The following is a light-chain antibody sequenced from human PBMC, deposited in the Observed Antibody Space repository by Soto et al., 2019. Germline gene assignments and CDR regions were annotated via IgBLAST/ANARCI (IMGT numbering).Light chain of an antibody. V-gene: IGKV3-20*01. CDR3: QQYANSPQT. CDR1: QAVNTR. Sequence: EIVSTQSPGTLSLSPGERATLSCRASQAVNTRLAWYQHKPGQAPRLLIYLTSNRAAGIPARFSGSGSGTEFTLTISRLEPEDFVVYYCQQYANSPQTLCQGTKVDI. J-gene: IGKJ2*01. CDR2: LTS.